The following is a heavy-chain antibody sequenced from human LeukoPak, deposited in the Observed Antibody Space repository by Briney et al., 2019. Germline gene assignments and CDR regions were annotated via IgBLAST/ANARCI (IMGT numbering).Heavy chain of an antibody. Sequence: ASVKVSCKGSGYIFNTNGINWVRQAPGQGPEWMGWINANTGSTNYAQKFQGRVTMTTDTSASTAYMDLTSLTSDDTAMYYCAREELATQYWGQGTLVTVSS. V-gene: IGHV1-18*01. CDR2: INANTGST. CDR1: GYIFNTNG. CDR3: AREELATQY. J-gene: IGHJ4*02. D-gene: IGHD1-26*01.